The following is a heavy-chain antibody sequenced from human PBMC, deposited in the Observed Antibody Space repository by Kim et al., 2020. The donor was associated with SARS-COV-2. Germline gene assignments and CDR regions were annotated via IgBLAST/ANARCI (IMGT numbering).Heavy chain of an antibody. V-gene: IGHV3-15*01. J-gene: IGHJ4*02. CDR2: IKTKSDGGTT. Sequence: GGSLRLSCKTSGLSFSRAWMTWVRQAPGKGLEWVCRIKTKSDGGTTAYAAPVKGRFTISRDDSKSTLYLQMNSLKTEDTAVYYCTTFDYGDYEGRHSWGQGTLVTVSS. CDR1: GLSFSRAW. D-gene: IGHD4-17*01. CDR3: TTFDYGDYEGRHS.